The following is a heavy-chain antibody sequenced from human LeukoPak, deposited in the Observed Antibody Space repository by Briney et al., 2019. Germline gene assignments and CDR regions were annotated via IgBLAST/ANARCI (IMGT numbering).Heavy chain of an antibody. V-gene: IGHV3-11*05. Sequence: GGSLRLSCAASGFXFSDYYMTWIRQAPGKGLEWVSYISSSSSYTNYAASVRGRFTVSRDNAKNSLYLQMNSLRAEDTAVYYCARERVLRVWGQGTLVTVSS. J-gene: IGHJ4*02. D-gene: IGHD3-16*01. CDR3: ARERVLRV. CDR1: GFXFSDYY. CDR2: ISSSSSYT.